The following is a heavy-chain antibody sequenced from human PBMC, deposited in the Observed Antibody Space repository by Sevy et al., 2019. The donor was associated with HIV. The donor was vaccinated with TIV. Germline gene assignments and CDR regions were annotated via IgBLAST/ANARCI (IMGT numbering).Heavy chain of an antibody. CDR2: VYYSGST. V-gene: IGHV4-39*01. CDR1: GDSISNSRYY. CDR3: ANQPLTLISPPDS. Sequence: SETLSLTCTVSGDSISNSRYYGGWIRQPPGKGLEWIGSVYYSGSTYYNPSLKSRVTLSIDTSKNQFLLKVNSVTATDTAVYYCANQPLTLISPPDSWGQGTLVTVSS. D-gene: IGHD2-2*01. J-gene: IGHJ4*02.